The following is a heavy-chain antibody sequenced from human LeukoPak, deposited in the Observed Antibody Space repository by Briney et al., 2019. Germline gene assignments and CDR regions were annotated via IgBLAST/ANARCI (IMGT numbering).Heavy chain of an antibody. CDR2: ISYDGSNK. V-gene: IGHV3-30*19. Sequence: GRSLRLSCAASGFTFSSYGMHWVRQAPSKGLEWVAVISYDGSNKYYADSVKGRFTISRDNSKNTLYLQMNSLRAEDTAVYYCARDGPIVGATAFDYWGQGTLVTVSS. CDR1: GFTFSSYG. J-gene: IGHJ4*02. D-gene: IGHD1-26*01. CDR3: ARDGPIVGATAFDY.